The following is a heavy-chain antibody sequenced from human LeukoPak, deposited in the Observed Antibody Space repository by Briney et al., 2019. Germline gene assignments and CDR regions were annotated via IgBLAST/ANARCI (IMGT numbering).Heavy chain of an antibody. V-gene: IGHV4-59*12. J-gene: IGHJ5*02. D-gene: IGHD3-22*01. CDR3: ARETYYYDSSGYYSWFDP. Sequence: PSETLSLTCTVSGGSISSYYWSWIRQPPGKGLEWIGYLYYSGSTSYNPSLKSRVTMSVDTSKNQFSLKLSSVTAADTAVYYCARETYYYDSSGYYSWFDPWGQGTLVTVSS. CDR1: GGSISSYY. CDR2: LYYSGST.